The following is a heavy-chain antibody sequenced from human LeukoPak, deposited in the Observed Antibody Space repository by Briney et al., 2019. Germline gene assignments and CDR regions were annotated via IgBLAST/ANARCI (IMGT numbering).Heavy chain of an antibody. V-gene: IGHV3-21*01. D-gene: IGHD3-22*01. CDR2: ISSSSSYI. CDR3: ARAGKDSSGYYKYYYYYGMDV. CDR1: GFTFQSFD. J-gene: IGHJ6*02. Sequence: GGSLRLSCEASGFTFQSFDMTWIRQAPGKGLEWVSSISSSSSYIYYADSVKGRFTISRDNAKNSLYLQMNSLRAEDTAVYYCARAGKDSSGYYKYYYYYGMDVWGQGTTVTVSS.